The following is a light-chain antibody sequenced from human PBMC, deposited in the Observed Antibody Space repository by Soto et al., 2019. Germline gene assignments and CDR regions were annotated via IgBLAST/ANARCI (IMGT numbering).Light chain of an antibody. Sequence: TVMTESPDTLSLCPGERATLSCRARQSVSDNLAWYQQRPGQGPRLLIYGASTRTPGIPARFSGSGSGTEFTLTISSLQSEDFAVYYCQQYKNWPHTFGQGTKVDI. V-gene: IGKV3-15*01. CDR1: QSVSDN. CDR2: GAS. CDR3: QQYKNWPHT. J-gene: IGKJ1*01.